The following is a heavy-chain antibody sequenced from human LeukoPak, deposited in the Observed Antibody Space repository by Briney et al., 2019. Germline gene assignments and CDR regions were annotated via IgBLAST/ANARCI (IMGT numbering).Heavy chain of an antibody. CDR2: ISWDGGST. CDR1: GFTFDDYA. J-gene: IGHJ4*02. Sequence: GGSLRLSCAASGFTFDDYAMHWVRQAPGKGLEWVSLISWDGGSTCYADSVKGRFTISRDNSKNSLYLQMNSLRAEDTALYYCAKDISGGDYGGIDYWGQGTLVTVSS. CDR3: AKDISGGDYGGIDY. D-gene: IGHD4-17*01. V-gene: IGHV3-43D*03.